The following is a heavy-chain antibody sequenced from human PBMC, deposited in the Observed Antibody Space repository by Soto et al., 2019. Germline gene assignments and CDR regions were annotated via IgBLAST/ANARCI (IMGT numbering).Heavy chain of an antibody. CDR1: GYIFTSYW. V-gene: IGHV5-51*01. Sequence: GESLKISCEGSGYIFTSYWIAWVRQMPGKGLEWMGIIYPGDSDTRYSPSFQGQVTISADKSISTVYLQWSSLKASDTAMYYCDGFACYFYNNGDVWGQGTTVTVSS. D-gene: IGHD2-21*02. CDR2: IYPGDSDT. CDR3: DGFACYFYNNGDV. J-gene: IGHJ6*02.